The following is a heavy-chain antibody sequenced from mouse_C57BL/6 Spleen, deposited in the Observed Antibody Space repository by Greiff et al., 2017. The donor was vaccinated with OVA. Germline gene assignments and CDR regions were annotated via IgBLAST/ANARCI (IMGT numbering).Heavy chain of an antibody. J-gene: IGHJ4*01. V-gene: IGHV5-16*01. CDR2: INYDGSST. CDR3: ARGLWSAMDY. CDR1: GFTFSDYY. Sequence: EVKLVESEGGLVQPGSSMKLSCTASGFTFSDYYMAWVRQVPEKGLEWVANINYDGSSTYYLDSLKSRFIISRDNAKNILYLQMSSLKSEDTATYYCARGLWSAMDYWGQGTSVTVSS. D-gene: IGHD1-1*02.